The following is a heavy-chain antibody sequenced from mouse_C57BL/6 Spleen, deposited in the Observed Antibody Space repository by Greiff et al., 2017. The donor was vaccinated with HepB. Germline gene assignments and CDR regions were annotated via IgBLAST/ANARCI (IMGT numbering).Heavy chain of an antibody. J-gene: IGHJ4*01. D-gene: IGHD2-1*01. CDR2: IDPENGDT. Sequence: VQLQQSGAELVRPGASVKLSCTASGFNIKDDYMHWVKQRPEQGLEWIGWIDPENGDTEYASKFQGKATITADTSTNTAYLQLSSLTSEDTAVYYCTRGNYRYAMDYWGQGTSVTVSS. V-gene: IGHV14-4*01. CDR1: GFNIKDDY. CDR3: TRGNYRYAMDY.